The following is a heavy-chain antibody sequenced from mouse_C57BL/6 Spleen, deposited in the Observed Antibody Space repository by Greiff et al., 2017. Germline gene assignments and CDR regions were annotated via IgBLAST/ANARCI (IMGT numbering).Heavy chain of an antibody. Sequence: QVQLQQSGAELVRPGASVTLSCKASGYTFTDYEMHWVKQTPVHGLEWIGAIAPETGGTAYNQKFKGKAILTADNSSSTAYMELRSLTSEDSSVYYCTRPLYGNYFWFAYWGQGTLVTVSA. V-gene: IGHV1-15*01. D-gene: IGHD2-1*01. J-gene: IGHJ3*01. CDR1: GYTFTDYE. CDR2: IAPETGGT. CDR3: TRPLYGNYFWFAY.